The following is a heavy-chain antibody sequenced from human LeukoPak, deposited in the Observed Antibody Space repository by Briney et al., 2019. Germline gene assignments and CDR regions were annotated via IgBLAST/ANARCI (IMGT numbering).Heavy chain of an antibody. CDR3: ARVRLHYGSGGYRRWRYGMDV. V-gene: IGHV4-34*01. CDR2: INDSGST. CDR1: GGSFSGYY. J-gene: IGHJ6*02. D-gene: IGHD3-10*01. Sequence: SETLSLTCAVYGGSFSGYYWSWIRQPPGKGLAWIGEINDSGSTNYNPSLKSRVTISVDTSKNQFSLKLSSVTAAETAVYYCARVRLHYGSGGYRRWRYGMDVWGQGTTVTVSS.